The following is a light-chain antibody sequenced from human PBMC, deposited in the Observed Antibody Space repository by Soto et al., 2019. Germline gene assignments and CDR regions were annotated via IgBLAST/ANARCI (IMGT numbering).Light chain of an antibody. V-gene: IGKV3-20*01. CDR1: QSVSSSY. J-gene: IGKJ2*01. CDR2: GAS. Sequence: EMVLTQSPGTLSLSPGERATLSCRASQSVSSSYLAWHQQKPGQPPRLLIYGASSRATGIPDRFSGSGSGTDFTLTISSLEPEDFAVYYCQQYGSSPLTFGQGTKLEIK. CDR3: QQYGSSPLT.